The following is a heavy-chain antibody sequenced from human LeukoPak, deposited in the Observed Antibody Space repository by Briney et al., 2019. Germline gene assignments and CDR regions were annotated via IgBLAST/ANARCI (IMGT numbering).Heavy chain of an antibody. J-gene: IGHJ6*02. CDR1: GFTFSSYG. D-gene: IGHD7-27*01. V-gene: IGHV3-30*18. CDR2: ISYDGSNK. Sequence: GRSLRLSCAASGFTFSSYGMHWVRKAPGKGLEWVAVISYDGSNKYYADSVKGRFTISRDNSKNTLYLQMNSLRAEDTAVYYCAKDLGSPLSLNYYYYGMDVWGQGTTVTVSS. CDR3: AKDLGSPLSLNYYYYGMDV.